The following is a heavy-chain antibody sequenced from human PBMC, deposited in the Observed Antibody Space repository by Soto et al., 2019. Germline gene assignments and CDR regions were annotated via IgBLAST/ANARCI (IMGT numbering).Heavy chain of an antibody. D-gene: IGHD3-22*01. V-gene: IGHV4-34*01. CDR2: INHSGST. Sequence: PSETLSLTCAVYGGSFSGYYWSWIRQPPGKGLEWIGEINHSGSTNYNPSLKSRVTISVDTSKNQFSLKLSSVTAADTAVYYCARVGNGRLFRVHDYWGQGTLVTVSS. CDR3: ARVGNGRLFRVHDY. J-gene: IGHJ4*02. CDR1: GGSFSGYY.